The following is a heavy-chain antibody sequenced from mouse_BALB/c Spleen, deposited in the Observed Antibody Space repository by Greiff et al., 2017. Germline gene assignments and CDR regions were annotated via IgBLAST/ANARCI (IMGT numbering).Heavy chain of an antibody. J-gene: IGHJ2*01. CDR3: ARGANWDVRVFDY. Sequence: EVQLQQSGPELVKPGASVKISCKASGYTFTDYNMHWVKQSHGKSLEWIGYIYPYNGGTGYNQKFKSKATLTVDYSSSTAYMELRSLTSEDSAVYYCARGANWDVRVFDYWGQGTTLTVSS. D-gene: IGHD4-1*01. CDR2: IYPYNGGT. V-gene: IGHV1S29*02. CDR1: GYTFTDYN.